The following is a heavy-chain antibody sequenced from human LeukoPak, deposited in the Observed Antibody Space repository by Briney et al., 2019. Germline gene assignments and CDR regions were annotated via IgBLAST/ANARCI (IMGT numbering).Heavy chain of an antibody. CDR3: ATALASWGYYYYYYMDV. V-gene: IGHV1-2*04. CDR2: INPNSGGT. J-gene: IGHJ6*03. D-gene: IGHD7-27*01. Sequence: GASVKVSCKASGYTFTGYYMHWVRQAPGQGLEWMGWINPNSGGTNYAQKFQGWVTMTEDTSTDTAYMELSSLRSEDTAVYYCATALASWGYYYYYYMDVWGKGTTVTVSS. CDR1: GYTFTGYY.